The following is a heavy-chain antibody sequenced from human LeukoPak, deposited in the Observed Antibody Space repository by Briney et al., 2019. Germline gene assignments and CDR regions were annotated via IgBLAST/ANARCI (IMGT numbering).Heavy chain of an antibody. V-gene: IGHV1-46*01. CDR3: ARVYQSRVGIAGRAHYFDY. J-gene: IGHJ4*02. CDR1: GYTFTSYY. Sequence: ASVKVSCKASGYTFTSYYMHWVRQAPGQGLEWMGIINPSGGSTSYAQKFQGRVTMTRDTSTSTVYMELSSLRSEDTAVYYCARVYQSRVGIAGRAHYFDYWGQGTLVTVSS. CDR2: INPSGGST. D-gene: IGHD2-21*01.